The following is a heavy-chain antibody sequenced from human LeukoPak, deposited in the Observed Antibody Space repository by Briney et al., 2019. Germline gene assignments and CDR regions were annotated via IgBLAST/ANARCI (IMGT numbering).Heavy chain of an antibody. V-gene: IGHV1-18*01. CDR3: ARDLNMVIFDY. CDR1: GYTLTSHG. CDR2: ISAYNGDT. D-gene: IGHD5-18*01. Sequence: ASVKVSCKASGYTLTSHGFGWVRQAPGQGLEWMGWISAYNGDTNYAQKLQGRVTMTTDTSTSTAYMELRSLRSDDTAVYYCARDLNMVIFDYWGQGALVTVSS. J-gene: IGHJ4*02.